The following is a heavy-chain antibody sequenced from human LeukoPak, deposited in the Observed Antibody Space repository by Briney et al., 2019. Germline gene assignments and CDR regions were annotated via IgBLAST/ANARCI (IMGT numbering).Heavy chain of an antibody. Sequence: GGSLRLSCAASGFTFSSYAMSWVRQAPGKGLECVSAISGSDGSTYYADSVKGRFTISRDNSKNTLYLQMNSLRAEDTAVYYCAKGGGSYSTPLDYWGQGTLVTVSS. D-gene: IGHD1-26*01. J-gene: IGHJ4*02. CDR1: GFTFSSYA. V-gene: IGHV3-23*01. CDR2: ISGSDGST. CDR3: AKGGGSYSTPLDY.